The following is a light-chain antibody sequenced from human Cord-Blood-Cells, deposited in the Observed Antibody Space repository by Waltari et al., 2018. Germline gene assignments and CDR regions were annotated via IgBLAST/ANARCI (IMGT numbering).Light chain of an antibody. CDR2: DAS. V-gene: IGKV3-11*01. J-gene: IGKJ4*01. CDR1: PSVSSY. Sequence: EIVLTQSPATLSLSPGDRATLSCRASPSVSSYLAWYQQKPGQAPRLLIYDASNRATGIPARFSGSGSGTDFTLTISSLEPEDFAVYYCQQRSNWPRLTFGGGTKVEIK. CDR3: QQRSNWPRLT.